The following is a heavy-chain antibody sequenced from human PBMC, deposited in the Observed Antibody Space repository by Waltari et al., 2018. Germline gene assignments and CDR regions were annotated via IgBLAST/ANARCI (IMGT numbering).Heavy chain of an antibody. D-gene: IGHD5-18*01. Sequence: EVQLLESGGGLVQPGGSLRLSCEASGFTFSSYAMSWVRQAPGKGLDWVSVIYSGGSTYYADSVKGRFTISRDNSKNTLYLQMNSLRAEDTAVYYCAKDHRSGYSFDYWGQGTLVTVSS. J-gene: IGHJ4*02. CDR3: AKDHRSGYSFDY. CDR2: IYSGGST. CDR1: GFTFSSYA. V-gene: IGHV3-23*03.